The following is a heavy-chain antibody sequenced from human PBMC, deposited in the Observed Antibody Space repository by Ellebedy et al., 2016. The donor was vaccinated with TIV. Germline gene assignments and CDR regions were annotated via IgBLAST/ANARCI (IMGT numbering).Heavy chain of an antibody. J-gene: IGHJ4*02. CDR2: ISGGGDNT. CDR1: GFTFGSFA. CDR3: AKGTSSGFNYDRVGCEY. V-gene: IGHV3-23*01. Sequence: GESLRLSCAASGFTFGSFAMHWVRQAPGKGLEWLSVISGGGDNTYHADSVKGRFTIIRDNSKNTLYLQMDRLRAEDTAVYYCAKGTSSGFNYDRVGCEYWGQGTLVTVSS. D-gene: IGHD3-22*01.